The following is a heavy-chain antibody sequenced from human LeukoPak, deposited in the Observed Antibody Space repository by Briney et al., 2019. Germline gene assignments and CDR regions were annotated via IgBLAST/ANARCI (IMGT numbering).Heavy chain of an antibody. CDR3: ARSEPTTVTMGRGHYYGMDV. V-gene: IGHV4-59*12. Sequence: SETLSLTCTVSGGSISSYYWSWIRQPPGKGLEWIGYIYYSGSTYYNPSLKSRVTISVDTSKNQFSLKLSSVTAADTAVYYCARSEPTTVTMGRGHYYGMDVWGQGTTVTVSS. CDR2: IYYSGST. D-gene: IGHD4-17*01. J-gene: IGHJ6*02. CDR1: GGSISSYY.